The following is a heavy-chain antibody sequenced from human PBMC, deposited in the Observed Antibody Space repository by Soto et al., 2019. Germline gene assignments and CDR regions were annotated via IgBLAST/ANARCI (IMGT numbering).Heavy chain of an antibody. CDR1: GGTFSSYA. J-gene: IGHJ6*02. CDR2: IIPIFGTA. D-gene: IGHD2-15*01. V-gene: IGHV1-69*13. CDR3: ARDGVYCSGGSCYFGVYGMDV. Sequence: GASVKVSCKASGGTFSSYAISWVRQAPGQGLEWMGGIIPIFGTANYAQKFQGRVTIIADESTSTAYMELSSLRSEDTAVYYCARDGVYCSGGSCYFGVYGMDVWGQGTTVTVSS.